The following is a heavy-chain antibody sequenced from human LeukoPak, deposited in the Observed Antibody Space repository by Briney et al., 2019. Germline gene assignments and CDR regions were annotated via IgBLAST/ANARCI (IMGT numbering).Heavy chain of an antibody. CDR3: ARSVRVSRDYPRYYYYYMDV. CDR1: GVSISSRSYF. J-gene: IGHJ6*03. V-gene: IGHV4-39*07. CDR2: IYYKGNT. Sequence: SETLSLTCTVSGVSISSRSYFWGWIRQPPGKGLEWIGSIYYKGNTYFNPSLKSRVTISEDTSKNQFSLKLSSVTAADTAVYYCARSVRVSRDYPRYYYYYMDVWGKGTTVTVSS. D-gene: IGHD3-10*02.